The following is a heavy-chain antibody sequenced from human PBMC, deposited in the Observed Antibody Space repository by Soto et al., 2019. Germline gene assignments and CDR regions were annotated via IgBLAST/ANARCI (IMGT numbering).Heavy chain of an antibody. J-gene: IGHJ4*02. CDR2: ISSSSSYI. CDR1: GFTFSSYS. D-gene: IGHD5-18*01. Sequence: GGSLRLYCAASGFTFSSYSMNWVRQAPGKGLEWVSSISSSSSYIYYADSVNGRFTISRDNAKNSVYLQMNRLRAEDTAVYYCAVNTRGYSNGPPGIGYWGRGTLVSVSS. V-gene: IGHV3-21*01. CDR3: AVNTRGYSNGPPGIGY.